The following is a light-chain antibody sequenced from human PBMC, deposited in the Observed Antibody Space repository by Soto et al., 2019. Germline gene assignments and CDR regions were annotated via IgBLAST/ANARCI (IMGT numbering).Light chain of an antibody. CDR2: AAS. V-gene: IGKV1-39*01. CDR1: QSISSY. J-gene: IGKJ3*01. CDR3: QQSYSTPPFT. Sequence: DIQMTQSPSSLSASVGDRVTITCRASQSISSYLNWYQQKPGKAPKLLIYAASSLQSGVPSRFSGSGSGTDFTLTISSLQPEDFATYYCQQSYSTPPFTFGPGTIVDIK.